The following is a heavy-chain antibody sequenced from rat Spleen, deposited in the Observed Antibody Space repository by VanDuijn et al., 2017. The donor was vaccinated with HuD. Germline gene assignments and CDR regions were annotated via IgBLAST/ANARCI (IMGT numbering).Heavy chain of an antibody. Sequence: EVHVVESGGGLVQPGRSLKLSCAASGFTFSNYWMTWIRQAPGKGLEWVASIINTGGSTYYPDSVRGRFTISRDNAKSTLYLQMNSLRSEDTATYYCTNNWEAYYWGQGVMVTVSS. V-gene: IGHV5-31*01. CDR3: TNNWEAYY. CDR1: GFTFSNYW. D-gene: IGHD5-1*01. CDR2: IINTGGST. J-gene: IGHJ2*01.